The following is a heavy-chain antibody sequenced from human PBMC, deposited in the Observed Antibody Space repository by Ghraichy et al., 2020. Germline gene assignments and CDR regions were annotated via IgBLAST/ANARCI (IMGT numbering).Heavy chain of an antibody. CDR1: GFTFSSYA. V-gene: IGHV3-23*01. Sequence: LSLTCAASGFTFSSYAMSWVRQAPGKGLEWVSAISGSGGSTYYADSVKGRFTISRDNSKNTLYLQMNSLRAEDTAVYYCAKDDIVVVPAAILHYYYGMDVWGQGTTVTVSS. CDR3: AKDDIVVVPAAILHYYYGMDV. J-gene: IGHJ6*02. D-gene: IGHD2-2*02. CDR2: ISGSGGST.